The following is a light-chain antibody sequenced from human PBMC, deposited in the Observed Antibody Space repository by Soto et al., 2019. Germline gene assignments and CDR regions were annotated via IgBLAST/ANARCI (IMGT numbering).Light chain of an antibody. CDR3: LQRSIGFT. J-gene: IGKJ3*01. Sequence: EIVLPQSPGTLSLSPGERATLSCRASQSVGSSFLAWYQHKSGQAPRLLIYGTSSRATGIPDRFSGSGSGTDFTLTISRLEPEDFAVDHCLQRSIGFTFGPGTKVDIK. V-gene: IGKV3D-20*02. CDR2: GTS. CDR1: QSVGSSF.